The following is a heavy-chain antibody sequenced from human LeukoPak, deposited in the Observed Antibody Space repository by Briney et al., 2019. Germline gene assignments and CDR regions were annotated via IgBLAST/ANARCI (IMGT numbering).Heavy chain of an antibody. D-gene: IGHD4-17*01. J-gene: IGHJ4*02. Sequence: GGSLRLSCAASGFTFSSYAMHWVRQAPGKGLEWVAVISYDGSNKYYADSVKGRFTISRDNSKNTLYLQMNSLRAEDTAVYYCARASTVTSSHFDYWGQGTLVTVSS. CDR2: ISYDGSNK. V-gene: IGHV3-30-3*01. CDR1: GFTFSSYA. CDR3: ARASTVTSSHFDY.